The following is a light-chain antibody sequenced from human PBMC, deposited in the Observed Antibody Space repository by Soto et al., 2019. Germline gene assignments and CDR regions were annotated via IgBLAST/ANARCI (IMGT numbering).Light chain of an antibody. Sequence: ETVMTQSPATLSVSPGERATPSCWASQSVNSNLAWYQQKLGQAPRVLIYGASTRATGIPARFSGSGSETEFILTISSLQSEDFAVYYCQQYYNWPTFGQGTRLEIK. V-gene: IGKV3-15*01. CDR1: QSVNSN. J-gene: IGKJ5*01. CDR2: GAS. CDR3: QQYYNWPT.